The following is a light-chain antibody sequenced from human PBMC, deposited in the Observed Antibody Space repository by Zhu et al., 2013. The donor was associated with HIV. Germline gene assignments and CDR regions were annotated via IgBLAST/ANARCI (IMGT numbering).Light chain of an antibody. Sequence: DIVMTQTPLSLSVTPGQPASISCRSGRTLVDSYGNIYLNWFQQRPGQSPRRLIYKVSNRDSGVPDRFSGSGSGTVFTLKISRVEAEDVGVYYCIQSTDWPPTLGQGTKVEIE. V-gene: IGKV2-30*01. CDR1: RTLVDSYGNIY. CDR2: KVS. J-gene: IGKJ1*01. CDR3: IQSTDWPPT.